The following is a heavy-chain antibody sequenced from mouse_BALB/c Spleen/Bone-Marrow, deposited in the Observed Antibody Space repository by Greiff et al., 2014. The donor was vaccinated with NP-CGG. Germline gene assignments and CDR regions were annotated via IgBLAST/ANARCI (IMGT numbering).Heavy chain of an antibody. Sequence: DVMLVESGGGLVQPGGSLKLSCATSGFTFSDYYMYWVRQTPEKRLEWVAHISNGGGSTYYPDTVKGRFTISRDNAKNTLYLQMSRLKSEGTAMYYCARQGIYYGYDPFAYWGQGTLVTVS. V-gene: IGHV5-12*02. CDR2: ISNGGGST. CDR1: GFTFSDYY. J-gene: IGHJ3*01. CDR3: ARQGIYYGYDPFAY. D-gene: IGHD2-2*01.